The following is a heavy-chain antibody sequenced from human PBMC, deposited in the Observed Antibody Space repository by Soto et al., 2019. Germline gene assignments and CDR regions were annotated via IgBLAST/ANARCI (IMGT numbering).Heavy chain of an antibody. D-gene: IGHD4-17*01. V-gene: IGHV3-23*01. CDR3: AKTTTLDRAFDI. J-gene: IGHJ3*02. CDR1: GFTFTMST. Sequence: GGSLRLSCVASGFTFTMSTMSWVRQAPGEGLVWVSGIDRSGGSTYYADSEKGRFTISRDNSKNTLYLQMNSLRAEDTAVYYCAKTTTLDRAFDIWGQGTMVTVSS. CDR2: IDRSGGST.